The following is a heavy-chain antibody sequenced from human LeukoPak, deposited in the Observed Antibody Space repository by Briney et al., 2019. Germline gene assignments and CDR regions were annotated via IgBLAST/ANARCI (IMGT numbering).Heavy chain of an antibody. V-gene: IGHV3-23*01. J-gene: IGHJ5*02. CDR1: GFTFSTYA. CDR2: ISGSGDST. CDR3: AKDRGRYYDVGVFSRGNSFDP. Sequence: GGSLRLSCAASGFTFSTYAVNWVRQAPGKGLEWVSTISGSGDSTYYADSVKGRFTISRDNSKDTLYLQMSSVRVDDTAVYYFAKDRGRYYDVGVFSRGNSFDPGGQETVVPVST. D-gene: IGHD3-16*01.